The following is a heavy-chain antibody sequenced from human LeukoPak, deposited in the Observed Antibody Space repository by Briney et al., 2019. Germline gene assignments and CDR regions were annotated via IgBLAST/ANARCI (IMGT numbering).Heavy chain of an antibody. CDR1: GFTFSNYE. D-gene: IGHD3-22*01. J-gene: IGHJ6*02. CDR3: ARDAGAYDSSGYFRENYYYGMDV. CDR2: ITSSGSAK. V-gene: IGHV3-48*03. Sequence: GESLRISCAASGFTFSNYEMNWVRQAPGKGLEWVSYITSSGSAKYYADSVKGLFTMSRDNVKNSLYLQMNSLRAEDTAVYYCARDAGAYDSSGYFRENYYYGMDVWGQGTTVTVSS.